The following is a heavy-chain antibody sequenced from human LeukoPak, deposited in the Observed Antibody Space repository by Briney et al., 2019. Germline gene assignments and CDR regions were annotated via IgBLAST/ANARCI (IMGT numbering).Heavy chain of an antibody. Sequence: SETLSLTCAVYGGSFSGYYWSWIRQPPGKGLEWIGEINHSGSTNYNPSLKSRVTISVDTSKNQFSLKLSSVTAADTAVYDCARVRGKNYFDSSDYYGNWGQGTLVTVSS. V-gene: IGHV4-34*01. D-gene: IGHD3-22*01. CDR1: GGSFSGYY. J-gene: IGHJ4*02. CDR2: INHSGST. CDR3: ARVRGKNYFDSSDYYGN.